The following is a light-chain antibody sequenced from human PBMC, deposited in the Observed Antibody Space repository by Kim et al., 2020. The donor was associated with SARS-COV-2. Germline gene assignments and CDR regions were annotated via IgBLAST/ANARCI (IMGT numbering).Light chain of an antibody. Sequence: SASGGDRLTITSRKSHGISNYLAWYQLKPGKVPKLLIDAASALQSGVPSRVSGSRSGTDFTLNISSLQPEDVAIYYCQKYNSALYTFGQGTKLEI. CDR3: QKYNSALYT. CDR2: AAS. CDR1: HGISNY. J-gene: IGKJ2*01. V-gene: IGKV1-27*01.